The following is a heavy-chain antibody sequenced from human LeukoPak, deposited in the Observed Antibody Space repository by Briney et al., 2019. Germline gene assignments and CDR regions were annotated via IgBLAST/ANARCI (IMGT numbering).Heavy chain of an antibody. J-gene: IGHJ5*02. CDR1: GGSISSYY. Sequence: PSETLSLTCTVSGGSISSYYWSWIRQPAGKGLEWIGRIYTSGSTNYNPSLKSRVTMSVDTSKNQFSLKLSSVTAADTAVYYCARGGRTDGSGSYFKGRWFDPWGQGTLVTVSS. D-gene: IGHD3-10*01. CDR3: ARGGRTDGSGSYFKGRWFDP. CDR2: IYTSGST. V-gene: IGHV4-4*07.